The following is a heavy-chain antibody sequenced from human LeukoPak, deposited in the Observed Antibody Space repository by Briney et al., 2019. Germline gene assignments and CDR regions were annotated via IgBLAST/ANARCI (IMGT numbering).Heavy chain of an antibody. J-gene: IGHJ4*02. D-gene: IGHD3-10*01. Sequence: SQTLSLTCAVSGGSISSGGYSWSWIRQPPGKGLEWIGYIYHSGNTDYNPSLKSRVTISVDRSKNQFSLKLSSVTAADTAVYYCARDSYGSGSYSYFDSWGQGTLFTVSS. CDR3: ARDSYGSGSYSYFDS. V-gene: IGHV4-30-2*01. CDR2: IYHSGNT. CDR1: GGSISSGGYS.